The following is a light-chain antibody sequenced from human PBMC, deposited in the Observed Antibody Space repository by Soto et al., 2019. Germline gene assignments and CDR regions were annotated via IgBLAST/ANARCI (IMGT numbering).Light chain of an antibody. CDR3: LQYHNYPRT. Sequence: AIQMTQSPSSLSASVGDRVTITCRASQDISDDVGWYQQTPGKAPKLLISGASRLQSGVPSRFSGSGSGAAFTLTITSLRPEDSATYYCLQYHNYPRTFGQGTKVEI. V-gene: IGKV1-6*01. CDR1: QDISDD. CDR2: GAS. J-gene: IGKJ1*01.